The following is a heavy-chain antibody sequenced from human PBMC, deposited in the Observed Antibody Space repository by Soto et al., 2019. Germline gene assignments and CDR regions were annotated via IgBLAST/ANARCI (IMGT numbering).Heavy chain of an antibody. D-gene: IGHD6-19*01. J-gene: IGHJ5*02. V-gene: IGHV1-3*01. CDR2: INAGNGNT. CDR1: GYTFTSYA. CDR3: AIDSRPWLVHGWFDP. Sequence: ASVKVSCKASGYTFTSYAMHWVRQAPGQRLEWMGWINAGNGNTKYSQKFQGRVTITRDTSASTAYMELSSLRSEDAAVYYCAIDSRPWLVHGWFDPWSQVTLVTFSS.